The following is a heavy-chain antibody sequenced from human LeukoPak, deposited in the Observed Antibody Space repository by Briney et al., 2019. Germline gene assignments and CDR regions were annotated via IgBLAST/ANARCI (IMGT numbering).Heavy chain of an antibody. CDR1: GGSISSSSYY. CDR3: ASSGYSRWESPKPVY. J-gene: IGHJ4*02. D-gene: IGHD3-22*01. CDR2: IYYSGST. V-gene: IGHV4-39*07. Sequence: SETLSLTCTVSGGSISSSSYYWGWIRQPPGKGLEWIGSIYYSGSTYYNPSLKSRVTISVDTSKNQFSLKLSSVTAADTAVYYCASSGYSRWESPKPVYWGQGTLVTVSS.